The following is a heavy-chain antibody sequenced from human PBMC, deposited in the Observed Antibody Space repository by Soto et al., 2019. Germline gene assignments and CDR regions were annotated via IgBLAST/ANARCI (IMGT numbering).Heavy chain of an antibody. J-gene: IGHJ6*03. CDR1: GYTFTGYY. CDR2: INPNSGGT. CDR3: ARGVASYSNKYYYYYMDV. Sequence: ASVKVSCKASGYTFTGYYMHWVRQAPGQGLEWMGWINPNSGGTNYAQKFQGWVTMTRDTSISTAYMELSRLRSDDTAVYYCARGVASYSNKYYYYYMDVWGKGTTVTVSS. D-gene: IGHD4-4*01. V-gene: IGHV1-2*04.